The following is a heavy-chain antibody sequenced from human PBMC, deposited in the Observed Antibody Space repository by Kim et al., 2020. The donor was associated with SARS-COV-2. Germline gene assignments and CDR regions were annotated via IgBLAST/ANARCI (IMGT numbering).Heavy chain of an antibody. CDR3: ARAEVVDTAMVSPTFFDY. Sequence: KSRVTISVDTSKNQFSLKLSSVTAADTAVYYCARAEVVDTAMVSPTFFDYWGQGTLVTVSS. V-gene: IGHV4-59*01. D-gene: IGHD5-18*01. J-gene: IGHJ4*02.